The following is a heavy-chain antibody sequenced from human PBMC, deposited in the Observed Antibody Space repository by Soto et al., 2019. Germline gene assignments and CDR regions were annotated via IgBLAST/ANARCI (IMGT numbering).Heavy chain of an antibody. CDR3: ARGSLYSSSALDY. D-gene: IGHD6-13*01. J-gene: IGHJ4*02. Sequence: PGGSLRLSCAASGFTFSSYWMSWVRQAPGKGLEWVANIKQDGSEKYYVDSVKGRFTISRDNAKNSLYLQMNSLRAEDTAVYYCARGSLYSSSALDYWGQGTLVTVSS. CDR2: IKQDGSEK. V-gene: IGHV3-7*01. CDR1: GFTFSSYW.